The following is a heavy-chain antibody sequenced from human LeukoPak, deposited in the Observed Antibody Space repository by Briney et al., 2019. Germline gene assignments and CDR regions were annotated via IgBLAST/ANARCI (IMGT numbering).Heavy chain of an antibody. CDR3: AKGPSGWYQYYFDY. Sequence: PGGSLRLSCAASGFTFSSYGMHWVRQAPGKGLEWEAFIRYDGSNEYYADPVKGRFTISRDNSKNTLYLQMNSLRAEDTAVYCCAKGPSGWYQYYFDYWGQGTLVTVSS. CDR2: IRYDGSNE. D-gene: IGHD6-19*01. V-gene: IGHV3-30*02. J-gene: IGHJ4*02. CDR1: GFTFSSYG.